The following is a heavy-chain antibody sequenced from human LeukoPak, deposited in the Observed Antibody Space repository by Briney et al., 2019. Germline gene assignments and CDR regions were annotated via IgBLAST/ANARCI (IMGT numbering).Heavy chain of an antibody. D-gene: IGHD7-27*01. J-gene: IGHJ4*02. Sequence: ASVKVSCKASGYTFVSYDINWVRRATGQGPEWIGWMSPKSGNTGYAQKFQGRVTMTRDTSINTAYMELSGLISEDTAVYYCTRGPPNWGYDFWGQGTLVTVSS. CDR2: MSPKSGNT. CDR3: TRGPPNWGYDF. CDR1: GYTFVSYD. V-gene: IGHV1-8*01.